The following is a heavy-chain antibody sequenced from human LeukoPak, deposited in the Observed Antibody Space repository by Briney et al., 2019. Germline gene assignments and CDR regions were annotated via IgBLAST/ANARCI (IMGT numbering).Heavy chain of an antibody. CDR2: ISSSADST. Sequence: GGSLRLSCAASGFTFSNYAMSWVRQAPGKGLEWVSAISSSADSTYYADSVKGRFTISRDNSKNTLYLQMNSLRAEDTAVYYCAKDRAGLLWFGELFPNYYYYGMDVWGQGTTVTVSS. V-gene: IGHV3-23*01. CDR3: AKDRAGLLWFGELFPNYYYYGMDV. J-gene: IGHJ6*02. D-gene: IGHD3-10*01. CDR1: GFTFSNYA.